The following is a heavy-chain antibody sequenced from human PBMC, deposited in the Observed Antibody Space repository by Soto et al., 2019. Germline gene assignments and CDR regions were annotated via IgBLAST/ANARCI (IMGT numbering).Heavy chain of an antibody. V-gene: IGHV3-23*01. Sequence: GGSLRLSCAASGFTFSSYAMSWVRQAPGKGLEWVSAISGSGGSTYYADSVKGRFTISRDNSKNTLYLQMNSLRAEDTAVYYCAKSHTPIPRFPGPFDDWGQGTLVTVSS. CDR2: ISGSGGST. D-gene: IGHD3-3*01. CDR1: GFTFSSYA. J-gene: IGHJ4*02. CDR3: AKSHTPIPRFPGPFDD.